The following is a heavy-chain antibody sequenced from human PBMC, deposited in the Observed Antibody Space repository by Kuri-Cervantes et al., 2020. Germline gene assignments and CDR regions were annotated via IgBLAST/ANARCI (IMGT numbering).Heavy chain of an antibody. D-gene: IGHD3-10*01. CDR1: GYTFATYD. V-gene: IGHV1-8*02. J-gene: IGHJ4*02. Sequence: ASVKVSCKASGYTFATYDINWVRQATGQGLEWMGWMNPNNGNTGYAQKFQGRVTMTRSTSISTAYMELSSLTSEDTAVYYCTRGPRNYGFDYWGQGTLVTAPQ. CDR2: MNPNNGNT. CDR3: TRGPRNYGFDY.